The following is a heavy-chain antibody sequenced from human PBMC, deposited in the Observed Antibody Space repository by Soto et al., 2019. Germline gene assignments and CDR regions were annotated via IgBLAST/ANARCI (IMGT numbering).Heavy chain of an antibody. V-gene: IGHV1-69*13. Sequence: SVKVSCKASGGTSSSYRINWVRQAPGQGLEWVGGIVPIYRTADYAQKFQVRVTITADESARTSYMELRSLKSQDTAVYYCVRDSGAKLSSSWGQGTLVTVSS. J-gene: IGHJ4*02. CDR3: VRDSGAKLSSS. CDR2: IVPIYRTA. D-gene: IGHD6-13*01. CDR1: GGTSSSYR.